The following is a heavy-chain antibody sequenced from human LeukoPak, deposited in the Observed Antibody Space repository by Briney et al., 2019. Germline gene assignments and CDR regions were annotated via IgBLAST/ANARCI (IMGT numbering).Heavy chain of an antibody. CDR2: ISGSGGRT. CDR3: AKRGVVIRVILVGFHKEAYYFDS. D-gene: IGHD3-22*01. Sequence: PGGSLRLSCAVSGITLNNYGMGWVRLAPGKGLKWVAGISGSGGRTNYAGSVKGRFTISRDNAKNTLYLQMNSLRAEDTAMYFCAKRGVVIRVILVGFHKEAYYFDSWGQGALVTVSS. CDR1: GITLNNYG. V-gene: IGHV3-23*01. J-gene: IGHJ4*02.